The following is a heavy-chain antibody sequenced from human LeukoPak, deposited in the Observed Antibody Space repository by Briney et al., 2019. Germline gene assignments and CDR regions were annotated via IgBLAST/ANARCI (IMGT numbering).Heavy chain of an antibody. CDR2: ISGSGGST. CDR1: GFTFSSYA. V-gene: IGHV3-23*01. J-gene: IGHJ4*02. Sequence: SGGSLRLSCAASGFTFSSYAMSWVRQAPGKGLEWVSAISGSGGSTYYADSVKGRLTISRDNSKNTLYLQMNSLRAEDTAVYYCPRGLRWYPRIEYWGQGTLVTVS. CDR3: PRGLRWYPRIEY. D-gene: IGHD4-23*01.